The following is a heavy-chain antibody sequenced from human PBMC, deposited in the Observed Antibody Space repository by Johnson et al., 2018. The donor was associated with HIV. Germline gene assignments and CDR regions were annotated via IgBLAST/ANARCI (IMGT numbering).Heavy chain of an antibody. V-gene: IGHV3-9*01. CDR2: IGSNGLTI. CDR3: AREEGTDILTRGDAFDI. J-gene: IGHJ3*02. CDR1: FSFDDYA. D-gene: IGHD3-9*01. Sequence: FSFDDYAMHWVRQVPGKGLEWVAGIGSNGLTIGYVDSVKGRFTMSRDNAKKSLYLQMNSLRAEDTAVYYCAREEGTDILTRGDAFDIWGQGTMVTVSS.